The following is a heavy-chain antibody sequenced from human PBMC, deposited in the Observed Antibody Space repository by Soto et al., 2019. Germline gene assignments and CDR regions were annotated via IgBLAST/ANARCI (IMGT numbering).Heavy chain of an antibody. CDR3: AKEGEHSSGWANFDY. CDR2: ISGSGVST. D-gene: IGHD6-19*01. CDR1: GFTFSSYA. J-gene: IGHJ4*02. V-gene: IGHV3-23*01. Sequence: GGSLRLSCAASGFTFSSYAMSWVRQAPGKGLEWVSAISGSGVSTYYADSVKGRFTISRDNSKNTLYLQMNSLRAEDTAVYYYAKEGEHSSGWANFDYWGQGTLVTVSS.